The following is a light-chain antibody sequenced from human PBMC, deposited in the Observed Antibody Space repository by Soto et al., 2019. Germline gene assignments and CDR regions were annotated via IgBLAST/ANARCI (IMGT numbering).Light chain of an antibody. CDR2: AAS. V-gene: IGKV1-9*01. Sequence: DIQLTQSPSFLSASVGDRVTITCRASQGISSYLAWYQQKPGKAPKLLIYAASTLQSGVPSRFSGSGSGTEFTRTISSLQPEDFATYYCQQLNSYLMYTFGQETKLEIK. J-gene: IGKJ2*01. CDR3: QQLNSYLMYT. CDR1: QGISSY.